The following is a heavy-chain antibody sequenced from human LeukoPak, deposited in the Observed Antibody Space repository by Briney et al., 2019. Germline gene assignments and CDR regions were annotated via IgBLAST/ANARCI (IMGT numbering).Heavy chain of an antibody. CDR1: GFTFSSYS. D-gene: IGHD3-16*01. J-gene: IGHJ4*02. V-gene: IGHV3-21*01. CDR3: ARDGKYYDYVWGSYDY. Sequence: GGSLRPSCAASGFTFSSYSMNWVRQAPGKGLEWVSSISSSSSYIYYADSVKGRFTISRDNAKNSLYLQMNSLRAEDTAVYYCARDGKYYDYVWGSYDYWGQGTLVTVSS. CDR2: ISSSSSYI.